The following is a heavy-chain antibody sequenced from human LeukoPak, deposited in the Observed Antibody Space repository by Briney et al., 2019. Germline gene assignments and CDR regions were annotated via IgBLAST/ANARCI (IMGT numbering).Heavy chain of an antibody. V-gene: IGHV5-10-1*01. Sequence: HGESLKISCKGSGYSFTSYWISWVRQMPGKGLEWMGRIDPSDSYTNYSPSFQGHVTISADKSISTAYLQWSSLKASDTAMYYCAREWYCSGGSCYYYFDYWGQGTRVTVSS. CDR3: AREWYCSGGSCYYYFDY. CDR2: IDPSDSYT. CDR1: GYSFTSYW. D-gene: IGHD2-15*01. J-gene: IGHJ4*02.